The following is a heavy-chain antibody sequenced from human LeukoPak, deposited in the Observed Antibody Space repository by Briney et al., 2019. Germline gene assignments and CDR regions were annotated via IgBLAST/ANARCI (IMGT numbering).Heavy chain of an antibody. J-gene: IGHJ5*02. CDR1: GFTFSSYA. Sequence: GGPLRLSCAASGFTFSSYAMSGVRKAPGKGLEWVPAISGSGGSTYYADSVKGRFTISRDNSKNTLYLQMNSLRAEDTAVYYCAKDRVAANRPVWFDPWGQGTLVTVSS. V-gene: IGHV3-23*01. D-gene: IGHD2-15*01. CDR2: ISGSGGST. CDR3: AKDRVAANRPVWFDP.